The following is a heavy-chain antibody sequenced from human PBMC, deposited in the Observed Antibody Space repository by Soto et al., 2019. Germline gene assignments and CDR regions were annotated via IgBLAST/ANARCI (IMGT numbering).Heavy chain of an antibody. J-gene: IGHJ3*02. D-gene: IGHD3-22*01. CDR1: GGSISSGGYY. CDR2: IYYSGST. CDR3: ARYNNSGSHAFDI. Sequence: TLSLPFTVSGGSISSGGYYWSSIRQHPGKGLEWIGYIYYSGSTYYNPSLKSRVTISVDTSKNQFSLKLSSVTAADTAVYYCARYNNSGSHAFDIWGQGTMVTVSS. V-gene: IGHV4-31*03.